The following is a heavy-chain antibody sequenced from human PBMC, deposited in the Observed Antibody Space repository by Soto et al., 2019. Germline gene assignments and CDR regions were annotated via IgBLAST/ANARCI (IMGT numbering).Heavy chain of an antibody. CDR1: GGSISSGGYY. J-gene: IGHJ4*02. CDR2: IYFSGST. V-gene: IGHV4-31*03. Sequence: QVQLQESGPGLVKPSQTLSLTCTVSGGSISSGGYYWSWIRQHPGKVLEWIGYIYFSGSTYYNPSLKSRVTISVDTSKNQFSLKQSSVTAADTAVYYCARSPHIQLWSYPSDYWGQGNLVTVSS. CDR3: ARSPHIQLWSYPSDY. D-gene: IGHD5-18*01.